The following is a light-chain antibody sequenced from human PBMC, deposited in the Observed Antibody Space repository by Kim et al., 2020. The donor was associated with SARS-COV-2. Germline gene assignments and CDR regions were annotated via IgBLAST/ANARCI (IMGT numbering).Light chain of an antibody. Sequence: DIVMTQSPDSLAVSLGERATINCKSSQSVLYSSNNKNYLAWYQQKPGQPPKLLIYWASTRESGVPDRFSGGGSGTDFTLTISSLQAEDVAVYYCQQYYSTLSWTFGQGTKVDIK. V-gene: IGKV4-1*01. J-gene: IGKJ1*01. CDR2: WAS. CDR1: QSVLYSSNNKNY. CDR3: QQYYSTLSWT.